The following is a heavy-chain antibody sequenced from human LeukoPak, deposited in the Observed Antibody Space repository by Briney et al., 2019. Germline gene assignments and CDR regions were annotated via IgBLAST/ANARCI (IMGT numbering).Heavy chain of an antibody. CDR1: GFTFRSHD. J-gene: IGHJ3*02. CDR3: VREGPRGLAFDI. Sequence: GGSLRLSCAASGFTFRSHDMSWVRQAPGKGLEWVSGISASSGSTFYADSVKGRFTISRDNSKNTLYLQMNGLRVEDTAVYYCVREGPRGLAFDIWGQGTMVTVSS. CDR2: ISASSGST. V-gene: IGHV3-23*01.